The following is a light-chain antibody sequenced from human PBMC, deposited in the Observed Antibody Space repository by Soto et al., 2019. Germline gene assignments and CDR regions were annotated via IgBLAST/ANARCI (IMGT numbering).Light chain of an antibody. Sequence: ERVLTQLPGTLALSPGERATLSCRASQSVGSNYLAWYQQRPGQPPNLLIFGASNRATGIPARFSGSGSGTDFTLTISRLEPEDFAVYYCQQYGSSPITFGQGTRLEIK. CDR3: QQYGSSPIT. CDR2: GAS. V-gene: IGKV3-20*01. CDR1: QSVGSNY. J-gene: IGKJ5*01.